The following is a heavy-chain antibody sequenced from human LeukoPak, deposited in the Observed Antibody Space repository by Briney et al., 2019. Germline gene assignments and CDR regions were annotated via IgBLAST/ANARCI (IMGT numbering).Heavy chain of an antibody. CDR1: GYTFTSYY. J-gene: IGHJ4*02. CDR2: INPSGGST. V-gene: IGHV1-46*01. D-gene: IGHD5-24*01. Sequence: ASVKVSCKASGYTFTSYYMHWVRQAPGQGLEWMGIINPSGGSTSYAQKFQGRVTMTRDTSTSTVYMELSSLRSEDTAVYYCARNPVEMATYLPDDYWGQGTLVTVSS. CDR3: ARNPVEMATYLPDDY.